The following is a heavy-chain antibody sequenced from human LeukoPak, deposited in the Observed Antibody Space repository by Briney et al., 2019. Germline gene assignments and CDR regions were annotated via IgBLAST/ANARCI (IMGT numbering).Heavy chain of an antibody. Sequence: GSLRLSCAASGFTFSDYYMTWIRQAPGKGLEWVSYITTSGSTIYYADSLKGRFTISRDNAKNSLYLQMNSLRAEDTAVYYCARQIVVTGLFDYWGQGTLVTVSS. D-gene: IGHD3-22*01. CDR2: ITTSGSTI. J-gene: IGHJ4*02. CDR3: ARQIVVTGLFDY. V-gene: IGHV3-11*01. CDR1: GFTFSDYY.